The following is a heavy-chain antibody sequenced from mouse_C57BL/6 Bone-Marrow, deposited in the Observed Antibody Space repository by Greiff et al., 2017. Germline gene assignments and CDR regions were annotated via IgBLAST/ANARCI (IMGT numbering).Heavy chain of an antibody. CDR1: EYEFPSHD. V-gene: IGHV5-2*01. Sequence: EVKLQESGGGLVQPGESLKLSCESNEYEFPSHDMSWVRKTPEKRLELVAAINSDGGSTYYPDTMEGRFTISRDNTKRTLYLQRSSLRSEDTALYYCARQGRNSSGYDWGQGTTLTVSS. CDR2: INSDGGST. CDR3: ARQGRNSSGYD. J-gene: IGHJ2*01. D-gene: IGHD3-2*02.